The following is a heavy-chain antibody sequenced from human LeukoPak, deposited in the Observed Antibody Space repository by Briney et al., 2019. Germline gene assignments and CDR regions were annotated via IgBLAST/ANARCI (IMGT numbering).Heavy chain of an antibody. Sequence: GGSLTLSCAASGFIVSRNYVSWVRQAPGKKLEWVSAISSKYVTYYADSVKGRFIISRDNSKNTMYLQMDGLRAEDTAIYYCYGIHLGDAFDLWGQGTMVTVSS. V-gene: IGHV3-53*01. CDR2: ISSKYVT. CDR1: GFIVSRNY. CDR3: YGIHLGDAFDL. D-gene: IGHD3-16*01. J-gene: IGHJ3*01.